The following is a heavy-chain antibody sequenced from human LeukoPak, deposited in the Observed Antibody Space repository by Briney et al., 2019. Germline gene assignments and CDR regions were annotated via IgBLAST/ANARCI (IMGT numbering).Heavy chain of an antibody. V-gene: IGHV1-46*01. CDR3: ARDAFLSGSLSPIDY. CDR1: GYTFTNYY. CDR2: INTSGGST. D-gene: IGHD5-12*01. J-gene: IGHJ4*02. Sequence: APVKVSCTASGYTFTNYYMHWVRQTPGQGLEWMGIINTSGGSTSSAQKFQGRVTMTRDTSTSTVYMELSSLRSEDTALYYCARDAFLSGSLSPIDYWGQETLVTVSS.